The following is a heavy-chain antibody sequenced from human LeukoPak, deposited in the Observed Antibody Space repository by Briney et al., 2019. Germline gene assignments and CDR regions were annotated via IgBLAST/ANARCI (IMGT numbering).Heavy chain of an antibody. CDR3: ARAPYYDILTGYYPIDY. D-gene: IGHD3-9*01. J-gene: IGHJ4*02. Sequence: ASVKVSCKASGYTFMLYGISWVRQAPGQGLEWMGWISAHNGDTKYAQKFQGRVTLTTDTSTSTGYMELRSLRSDDTAVYYCARAPYYDILTGYYPIDYWGQGTLVTVSS. CDR1: GYTFMLYG. CDR2: ISAHNGDT. V-gene: IGHV1-18*01.